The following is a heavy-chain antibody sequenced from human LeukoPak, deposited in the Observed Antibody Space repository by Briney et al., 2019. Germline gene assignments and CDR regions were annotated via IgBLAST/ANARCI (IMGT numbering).Heavy chain of an antibody. CDR1: GGVLYNHY. Sequence: SETLSLTCTVSGGVLYNHYWSWIRQTPGKGLEWIGYIYYNGDTNYNPSLKSRVTISVDTSKNQFSLKLSSVTAADTAVYYCARALPTPQVVVITYAFDIWGQGTMVTVSS. J-gene: IGHJ3*02. CDR2: IYYNGDT. CDR3: ARALPTPQVVVITYAFDI. V-gene: IGHV4-59*11. D-gene: IGHD3-22*01.